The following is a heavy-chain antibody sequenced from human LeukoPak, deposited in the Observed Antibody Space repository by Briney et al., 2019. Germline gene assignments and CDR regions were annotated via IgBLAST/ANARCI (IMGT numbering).Heavy chain of an antibody. CDR2: INSDGSST. D-gene: IGHD6-13*01. CDR1: GFTFSSYW. CDR3: AKSLYSSSLDY. J-gene: IGHJ4*02. V-gene: IGHV3-74*01. Sequence: GSLRLSCAASGFTFSSYWMHWVRQAPGKGLVWVSRINSDGSSTSYADSVKGRFTISRDNSKNTLYLQMNSLRAEDTALYYCAKSLYSSSLDYWGQGTLVTVSS.